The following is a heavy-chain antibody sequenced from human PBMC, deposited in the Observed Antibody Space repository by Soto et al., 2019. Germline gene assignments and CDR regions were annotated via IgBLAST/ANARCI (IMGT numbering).Heavy chain of an antibody. D-gene: IGHD2-21*02. CDR2: IYWDDDK. CDR1: AFSLSTGGVG. V-gene: IGHV2-5*02. CDR3: IQSPVGRDCLQSYASYSSYGMAA. J-gene: IGHJ6*02. Sequence: QITLKESGPTLVKPTQTLTLTCTFSAFSLSTGGVGVGWIRQPPGKALEWLALIYWDDDKRYSPSLRSRLTSPNDPPTHPVVLTLTPMAPFATATYYSIQSPVGRDCLQSYASYSSYGMAAWGQGTTVTVSS.